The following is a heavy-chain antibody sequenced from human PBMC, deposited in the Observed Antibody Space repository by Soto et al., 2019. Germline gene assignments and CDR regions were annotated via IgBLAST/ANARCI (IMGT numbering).Heavy chain of an antibody. D-gene: IGHD3-10*01. CDR3: ARQGSNEYYYYGMDV. CDR2: IIRIFGTP. J-gene: IGHJ6*02. Sequence: QVQLVQSGAEVKKPGSSVKVSCKASGGTFSSYAINWVRQAPGQGLEWMGGIIRIFGTPDYAQRFQGRVTITADESTSPADMELSSLRSEDTAVYYCARQGSNEYYYYGMDVWGQGTTVTVSS. CDR1: GGTFSSYA. V-gene: IGHV1-69*12.